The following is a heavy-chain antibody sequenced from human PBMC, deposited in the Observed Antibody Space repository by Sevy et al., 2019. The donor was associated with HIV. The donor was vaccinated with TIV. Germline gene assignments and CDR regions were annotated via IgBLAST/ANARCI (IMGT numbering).Heavy chain of an antibody. V-gene: IGHV3-73*01. CDR3: SRQVVAVAGDYFDY. CDR1: GFTFSGST. J-gene: IGHJ4*02. D-gene: IGHD6-19*01. CDR2: IRSKANTYAT. Sequence: GGSLRLSCAASGFTFSGSTMHWVRQASRKGLEWVGRIRSKANTYATAYAASVKGRFSISRDDSKNTAYLQMNSLKTEDTAEYYCSRQVVAVAGDYFDYWGQGTLVTVSS.